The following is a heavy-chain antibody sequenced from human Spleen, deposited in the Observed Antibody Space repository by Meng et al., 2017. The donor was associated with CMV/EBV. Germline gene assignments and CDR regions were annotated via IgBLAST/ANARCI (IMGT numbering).Heavy chain of an antibody. Sequence: GGSLRLSCTASGFTFSSHWMHWVRQAPGKGLVWVSRINIDGSSTDYADSVKGRFTISRGNAWNTLYLQMNTLRVEDTAVYYCVRDWGFDYWGQGTLVTVSS. D-gene: IGHD3-16*01. J-gene: IGHJ4*02. CDR2: INIDGSST. CDR3: VRDWGFDY. V-gene: IGHV3-74*01. CDR1: GFTFSSHW.